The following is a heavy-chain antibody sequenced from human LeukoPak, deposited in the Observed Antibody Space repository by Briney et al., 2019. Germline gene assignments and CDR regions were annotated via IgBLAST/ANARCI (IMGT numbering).Heavy chain of an antibody. CDR3: ARRRRDGYNFYFDF. V-gene: IGHV4-34*01. Sequence: SETLSLTCAVSGGSFSGHYWSWIRQSPGEGLEWIGEIDHSGNTNYNPSLKGRLTISVDTSKSQFSLRLSSVTAADTAVYYCARRRRDGYNFYFDFWGQGSLVAVSS. CDR1: GGSFSGHY. D-gene: IGHD5-24*01. CDR2: IDHSGNT. J-gene: IGHJ4*02.